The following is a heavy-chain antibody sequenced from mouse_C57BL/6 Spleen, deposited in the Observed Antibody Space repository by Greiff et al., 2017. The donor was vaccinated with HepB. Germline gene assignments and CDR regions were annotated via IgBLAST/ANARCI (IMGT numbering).Heavy chain of an antibody. CDR3: ARLYGYDLYYFDY. Sequence: EVMLVESGGGLVQPGGSLKLSCAASGFTFSDYGMAWVRQAPRKGPEWVAFISNLAYSIYYADTVTGRFTISRENAKNTLYLEMSSLRSEDTAMYYCARLYGYDLYYFDYWGQGTTLTVSS. CDR1: GFTFSDYG. V-gene: IGHV5-15*01. J-gene: IGHJ2*01. D-gene: IGHD2-2*01. CDR2: ISNLAYSI.